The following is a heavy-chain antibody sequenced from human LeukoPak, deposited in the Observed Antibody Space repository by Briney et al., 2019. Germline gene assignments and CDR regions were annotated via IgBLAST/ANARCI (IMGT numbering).Heavy chain of an antibody. CDR3: ARGNWGYCSGGSCQGYFDY. V-gene: IGHV4-38-2*02. D-gene: IGHD2-15*01. CDR1: GYSISSGYY. Sequence: SETLSLTCTVSGYSISSGYYWGWIRQPPGKGLEWIGSIYHSGSTYYNPSLKSRVTISVDTPKNQFSLKLSSVTAADTAVYYCARGNWGYCSGGSCQGYFDYWGQGTLVTVSS. CDR2: IYHSGST. J-gene: IGHJ4*02.